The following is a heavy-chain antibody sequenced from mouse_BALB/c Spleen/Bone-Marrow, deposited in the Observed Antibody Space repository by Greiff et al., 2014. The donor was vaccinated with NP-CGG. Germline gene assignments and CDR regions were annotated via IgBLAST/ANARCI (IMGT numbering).Heavy chain of an antibody. J-gene: IGHJ4*01. CDR3: ARSGLYYGNYLYAMDY. Sequence: DVHLVESGPELVKPGASVKISCKASGYSFTGYTMNWVKQSHGKNLEWIGLINPYNGGTNYNQKFKDKATLTVDKSSSTAYMELLSLTAEDSAVYYCARSGLYYGNYLYAMDYWGQGTSVTVSS. D-gene: IGHD2-1*01. CDR2: INPYNGGT. V-gene: IGHV1-18*01. CDR1: GYSFTGYT.